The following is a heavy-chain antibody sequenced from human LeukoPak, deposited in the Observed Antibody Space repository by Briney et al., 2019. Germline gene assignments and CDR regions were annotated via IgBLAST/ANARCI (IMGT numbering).Heavy chain of an antibody. CDR1: GYSFTSYW. CDR3: ARSVSSSFPHFDY. J-gene: IGHJ4*02. Sequence: GESLKISCKGSGYSFTSYWIGWVRQLPGKGLEWMGIIYPGDSDTRYSPSFQGQVTISADKSISTAYLQWSSLKASDTAMYYCARSVSSSFPHFDYWGQGTLVTVSS. D-gene: IGHD6-13*01. V-gene: IGHV5-51*01. CDR2: IYPGDSDT.